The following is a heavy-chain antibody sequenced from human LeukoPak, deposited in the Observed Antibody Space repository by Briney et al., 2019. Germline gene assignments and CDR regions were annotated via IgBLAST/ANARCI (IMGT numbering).Heavy chain of an antibody. J-gene: IGHJ4*02. CDR3: ARGGAYSSFDY. CDR2: VYSGFST. D-gene: IGHD5-18*01. Sequence: GGSLRLSCAASGFTVSSNYISWVRQAPGKGLEWVSVVYSGFSTYYADSVKGRFTISTDNSKNRLFLQMNSLRAGDTAVYYCARGGAYSSFDYWGQGTLVTVSS. V-gene: IGHV3-53*01. CDR1: GFTVSSNY.